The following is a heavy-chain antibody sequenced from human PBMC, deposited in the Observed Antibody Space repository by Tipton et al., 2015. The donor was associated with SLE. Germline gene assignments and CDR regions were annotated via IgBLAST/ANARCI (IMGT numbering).Heavy chain of an antibody. J-gene: IGHJ2*01. CDR3: ARAQLGYWYFDL. V-gene: IGHV4-38-2*02. Sequence: TLSLTCTVSGYSISSGYYWGWIRQPPGKGLEWIGSIYHSGSTYYNPSLESRVTISVDTSKNQFSLKLSSVTAADTAVYYCARAQLGYWYFDLWGRGTLVTVSS. CDR1: GYSISSGYY. D-gene: IGHD1-1*01. CDR2: IYHSGST.